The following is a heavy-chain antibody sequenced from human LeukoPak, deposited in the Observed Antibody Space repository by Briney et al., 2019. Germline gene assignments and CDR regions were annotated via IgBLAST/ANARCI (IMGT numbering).Heavy chain of an antibody. D-gene: IGHD3-10*01. CDR2: IKQDASTK. CDR3: ARPGRHPLSFDY. J-gene: IGHJ4*02. Sequence: AGGSLRLSCAASGLSVSTSWSSWGSQAPGEWLEWVASIKQDASTKNYLDTVKARFTISRDNAKNSLYLQMDSLRAEDTAVYYCARPGRHPLSFDYWGQGPLVTVSS. V-gene: IGHV3-7*01. CDR1: GLSVSTSW.